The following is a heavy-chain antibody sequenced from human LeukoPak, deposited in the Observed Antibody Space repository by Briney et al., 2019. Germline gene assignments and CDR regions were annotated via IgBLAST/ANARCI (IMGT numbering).Heavy chain of an antibody. D-gene: IGHD4-23*01. Sequence: GGSLRLSCAASGFTVSSNYMSWVRQAPGKGLEWVSAISPGGDRTYYADSVKGRFAISRDNSKNTLYLQMHSLRAEDTAVYYCAKSVTADPWGQGTLVTVSS. J-gene: IGHJ5*02. CDR2: ISPGGDRT. V-gene: IGHV3-23*01. CDR3: AKSVTADP. CDR1: GFTVSSNY.